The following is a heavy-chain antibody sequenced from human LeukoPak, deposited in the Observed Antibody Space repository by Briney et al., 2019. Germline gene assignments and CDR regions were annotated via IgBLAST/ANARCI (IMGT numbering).Heavy chain of an antibody. V-gene: IGHV3-49*04. Sequence: GGSLRLSCTASGFTFGDYGLSWVRQAPGKGPEWVGFIRSKAYGGTTEYAASVKGRFTISRGDSKSIAYLQMNSLKTEDTAVYYCTRCQWYSGSYDFDYWGQGTLVTVSS. CDR2: IRSKAYGGTT. D-gene: IGHD1-26*01. J-gene: IGHJ4*02. CDR3: TRCQWYSGSYDFDY. CDR1: GFTFGDYG.